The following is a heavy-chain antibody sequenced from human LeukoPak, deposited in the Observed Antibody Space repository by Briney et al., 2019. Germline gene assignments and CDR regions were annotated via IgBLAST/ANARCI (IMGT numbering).Heavy chain of an antibody. D-gene: IGHD3-10*01. V-gene: IGHV3-9*01. CDR3: AKDMVRYYGSGSYSLRYYYYGMDV. CDR2: ISWNSGSI. CDR1: GFTFDDYA. Sequence: GRSLRLSCAASGFTFDDYALHWVRQAPGKGLEWVSGISWNSGSIGYADSVKGRFTISRDNAKNSLYLQMNSLRAEDTALYYCAKDMVRYYGSGSYSLRYYYYGMDVWGQGTTVTVSS. J-gene: IGHJ6*02.